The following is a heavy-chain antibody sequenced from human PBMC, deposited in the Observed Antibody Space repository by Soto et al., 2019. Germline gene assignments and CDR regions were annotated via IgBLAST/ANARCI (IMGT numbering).Heavy chain of an antibody. J-gene: IGHJ4*02. CDR2: IKANAVGGTT. CDR3: TWDAIRVGED. D-gene: IGHD2-21*01. V-gene: IGHV3-15*01. CDR1: GFTFSPAW. Sequence: EVHLVESGGGLVRPGGSLRLSCAASGFTFSPAWMSWVRQGPGKGLEWVGRIKANAVGGTTDYATPVKGRFTISRDDSEDAVYLQMDSLTTEDSGVYYCTWDAIRVGEDWGPGTLVTVSS.